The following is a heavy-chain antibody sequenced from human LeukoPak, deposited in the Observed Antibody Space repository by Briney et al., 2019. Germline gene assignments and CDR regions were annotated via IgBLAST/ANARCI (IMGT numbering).Heavy chain of an antibody. CDR2: VSGNGGNT. CDR3: AKDRGLVVVPAAIRLDY. D-gene: IGHD2-2*01. J-gene: IGHJ4*02. Sequence: GGSLRLSCAASGFTFSSYAMSWVRQAPGKGLEWVAAVSGNGGNTHYADSVKGRFTVSRDNSENTLILQMNTLRAEDTAVYYCAKDRGLVVVPAAIRLDYWGQGTLVTVSS. CDR1: GFTFSSYA. V-gene: IGHV3-23*01.